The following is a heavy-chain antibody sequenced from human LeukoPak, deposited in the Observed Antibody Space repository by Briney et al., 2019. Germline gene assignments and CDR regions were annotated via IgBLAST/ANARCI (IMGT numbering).Heavy chain of an antibody. V-gene: IGHV4-39*01. Sequence: PSETLSLTCGVSGGSISISGYYWAWIRQPPGTGLEWIGSISYTGTTCYNPSLKSRLTISADRSKNQFSLKLTSVTAADTAVYYCARRRIVATIDYWGQGTLVTVSS. CDR1: GGSISISGYY. J-gene: IGHJ4*02. D-gene: IGHD5-12*01. CDR3: ARRRIVATIDY. CDR2: ISYTGTT.